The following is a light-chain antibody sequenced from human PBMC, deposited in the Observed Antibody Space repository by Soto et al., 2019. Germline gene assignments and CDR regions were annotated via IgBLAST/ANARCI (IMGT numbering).Light chain of an antibody. CDR1: QGINIW. V-gene: IGKV1-12*01. J-gene: IGKJ4*01. CDR3: QQTNTFPLT. Sequence: DIQMTQCPSSVAASAGDRVTITCRASQGINIWLAWYQQKPGKAPKLLIYAASSLQSGVPSRFIGSRSGTDFPLTINSLQPEDFATYYCQQTNTFPLTFGGGTNVEIK. CDR2: AAS.